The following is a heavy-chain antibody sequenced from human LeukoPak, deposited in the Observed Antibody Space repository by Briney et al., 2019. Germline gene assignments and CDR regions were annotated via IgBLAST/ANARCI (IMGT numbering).Heavy chain of an antibody. CDR3: ARDRSPVWEVRGVIITGAFDI. Sequence: GGSLRLSCASSVFTVSIKYMIGVRQAPGQGLEWVSVIYSGGSTYYADSVKGRFTISRDNSKNTLYLQMNSLRADCTAVYYCARDRSPVWEVRGVIITGAFDIWGQGTMVTVSS. CDR2: IYSGGST. V-gene: IGHV3-66*01. J-gene: IGHJ3*02. D-gene: IGHD3-10*01. CDR1: VFTVSIKY.